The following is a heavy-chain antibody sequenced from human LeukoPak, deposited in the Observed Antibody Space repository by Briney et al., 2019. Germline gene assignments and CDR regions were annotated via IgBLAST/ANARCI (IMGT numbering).Heavy chain of an antibody. D-gene: IGHD3-9*01. CDR2: ISAYNGNT. Sequence: ASVKVSCKASGYTFTSYGISWVRQAPGQGLEWMGWISAYNGNTNYAQRLQGRVTMTTDTSTSTAYMELRSLRSDDTAVYYCARVSTSGYRDWLDPWGQGTLVTVSS. CDR1: GYTFTSYG. V-gene: IGHV1-18*01. CDR3: ARVSTSGYRDWLDP. J-gene: IGHJ5*02.